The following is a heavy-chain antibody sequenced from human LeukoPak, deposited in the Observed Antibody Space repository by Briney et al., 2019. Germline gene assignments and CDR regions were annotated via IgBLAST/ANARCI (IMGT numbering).Heavy chain of an antibody. Sequence: PGGSLRLSCAASGFTFSSYDMHWVRQAPGKGLEWVAVMWSDGSNKYHADSVKGRFTISRDSSKNTLYLQMNSLRAEDTAVYYCARNSALDYWGRGTLVTVSS. J-gene: IGHJ4*02. CDR3: ARNSALDY. CDR1: GFTFSSYD. D-gene: IGHD2/OR15-2a*01. CDR2: MWSDGSNK. V-gene: IGHV3-33*01.